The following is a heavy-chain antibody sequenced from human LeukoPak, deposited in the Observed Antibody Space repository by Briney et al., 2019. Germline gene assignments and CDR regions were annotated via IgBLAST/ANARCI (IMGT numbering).Heavy chain of an antibody. J-gene: IGHJ5*02. CDR3: GRDPVEGYCSSTSCYGINWFDP. CDR2: ISSSSSYI. Sequence: GGSLRLSCAASGFTFSSYSMNWVRQAPGKGLEWVSSISSSSSYIYYADSVKGRFTISRDNAKNSLYLQMNSLRAEDTAVYYCGRDPVEGYCSSTSCYGINWFDPWGQGTLVTVSS. D-gene: IGHD2-2*01. CDR1: GFTFSSYS. V-gene: IGHV3-21*01.